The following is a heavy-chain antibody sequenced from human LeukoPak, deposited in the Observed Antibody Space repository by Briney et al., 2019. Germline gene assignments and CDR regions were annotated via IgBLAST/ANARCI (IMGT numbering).Heavy chain of an antibody. D-gene: IGHD2-8*01. CDR1: GFTFSDYA. V-gene: IGHV3-23*01. CDR3: AKDMVQRNGVYDPFDI. Sequence: GGSLRLSCGASGFTFSDYAMNRVRQAPGEGLERGSHIGGGGKSAYYADSVKGRFTMSRDNSKNTLYLQMNSLRVEDTAMYYCAKDMVQRNGVYDPFDIWGQGTMVAVSS. J-gene: IGHJ3*02. CDR2: IGGGGKSA.